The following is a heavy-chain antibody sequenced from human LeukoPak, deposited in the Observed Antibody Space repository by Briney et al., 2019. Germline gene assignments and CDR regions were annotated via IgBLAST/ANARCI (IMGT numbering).Heavy chain of an antibody. CDR2: IYTDGET. D-gene: IGHD3-10*01. V-gene: IGHV3-53*01. CDR1: GLSVSSEY. Sequence: GGSLRLSCATSGLSVSSEYMSWVRQAPGKGLEWVSLIYTDGETYYGDSVKGRFTISRDNSKNAVYLQMNKLKAADTGVYFCARGHYPAVHYHMELWRRGTTVTVSS. J-gene: IGHJ6*03. CDR3: ARGHYPAVHYHMEL.